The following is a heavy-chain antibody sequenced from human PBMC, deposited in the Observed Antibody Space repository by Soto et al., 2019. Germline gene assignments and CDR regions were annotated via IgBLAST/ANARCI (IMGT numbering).Heavy chain of an antibody. V-gene: IGHV4-59*01. Sequence: TSETLSLTCTVSGGSISRYYGSWIRQPPVKVLEWIGYIYYIGSTNYNPSLKSRRTLPVDKSKHQHYLKRSSVTAADTAVYYWAIGRPNSCGRYGTSASAYWGQRT. CDR3: AIGRPNSCGRYGTSASAY. J-gene: IGHJ1*01. D-gene: IGHD6-25*01. CDR1: GGSISRYY. CDR2: IYYIGST.